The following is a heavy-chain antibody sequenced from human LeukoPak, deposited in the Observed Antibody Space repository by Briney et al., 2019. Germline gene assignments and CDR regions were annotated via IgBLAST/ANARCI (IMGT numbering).Heavy chain of an antibody. Sequence: GGSLRLSCAASGFTFSSYAMGWVRQAPGKGLEWVSGVSGGGGGTYYADSVKGRFTISRDNSKNMLYLQMDSLRAEDTALYYCARLWGSVSGYFDYWGQGTMVTVSS. V-gene: IGHV3-23*01. CDR3: ARLWGSVSGYFDY. J-gene: IGHJ4*02. CDR1: GFTFSSYA. CDR2: VSGGGGGT. D-gene: IGHD2-21*01.